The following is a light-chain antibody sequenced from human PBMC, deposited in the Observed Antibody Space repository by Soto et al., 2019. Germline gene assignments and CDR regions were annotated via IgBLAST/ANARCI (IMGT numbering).Light chain of an antibody. Sequence: DIQMTQSPSTLSASVGDRVTITCRASQSISSWLAWYQQKPGQAPKLLIYKASSLESGVPSRFSGSGSGTEFTLTISSLQPDDFATYYCQQYNNSPWTFGQGTKVEIK. V-gene: IGKV1-5*03. CDR1: QSISSW. CDR3: QQYNNSPWT. J-gene: IGKJ1*01. CDR2: KAS.